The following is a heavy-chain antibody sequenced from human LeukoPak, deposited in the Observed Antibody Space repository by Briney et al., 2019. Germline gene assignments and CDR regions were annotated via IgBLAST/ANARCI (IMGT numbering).Heavy chain of an antibody. Sequence: GGSLRLSCATSGFTFRSYWMSWVRQAPGKGLEWVGHISQDASRTDVADSLKCRFTISRDYATNSLFLHMTRLRADDTAVYYCAKYWSRAFDSWGQGTLVSVSS. CDR1: GFTFRSYW. J-gene: IGHJ4*02. CDR3: AKYWSRAFDS. V-gene: IGHV3-7*01. CDR2: ISQDASRT. D-gene: IGHD1-1*01.